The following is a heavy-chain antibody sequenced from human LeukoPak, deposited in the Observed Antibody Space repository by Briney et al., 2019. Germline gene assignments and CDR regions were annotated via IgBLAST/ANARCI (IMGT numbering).Heavy chain of an antibody. Sequence: SETLSLTCTLSGGSISSGDYYWSWIRQPPGKGLEWIGYIYYSGSTYYNPSLKSRVTISVDTSKNQFSLKLSSVTAADTAVDYCAREPRAAGDGYXFDXWGQGXLVTV. CDR1: GGSISSGDYY. CDR2: IYYSGST. V-gene: IGHV4-30-4*08. D-gene: IGHD6-13*01. CDR3: AREPRAAGDGYXFDX. J-gene: IGHJ4*02.